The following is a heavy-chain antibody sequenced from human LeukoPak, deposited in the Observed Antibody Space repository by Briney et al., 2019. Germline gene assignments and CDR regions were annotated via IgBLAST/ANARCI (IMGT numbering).Heavy chain of an antibody. CDR3: AKALDYDFWSGYYFDY. J-gene: IGHJ4*02. CDR2: ISYDGSNK. CDR1: GFTFSSYW. V-gene: IGHV3-30*01. D-gene: IGHD3-3*01. Sequence: GGSLRLSCAASGFTFSSYWMHWVRQAPGKGLEWVAVISYDGSNKYYADSVKGRFTISRDNSKNTLYLQMNSLRAEDTALYYCAKALDYDFWSGYYFDYWGQGTLVTVSS.